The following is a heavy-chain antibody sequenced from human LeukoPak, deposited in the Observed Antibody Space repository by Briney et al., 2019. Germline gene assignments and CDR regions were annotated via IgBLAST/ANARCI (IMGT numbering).Heavy chain of an antibody. CDR1: GFTVSSNY. Sequence: GGSLRLSCAASGFTVSSNYMSWVRQAPGKGLEWVANIKQDGSEKYYVDSVKGRFTISRDNAKNSLYLQMNSLRAEDTAVYYCAREPYGLWGQGTLVTVSS. CDR2: IKQDGSEK. V-gene: IGHV3-7*01. CDR3: AREPYGL. J-gene: IGHJ4*02. D-gene: IGHD2-21*01.